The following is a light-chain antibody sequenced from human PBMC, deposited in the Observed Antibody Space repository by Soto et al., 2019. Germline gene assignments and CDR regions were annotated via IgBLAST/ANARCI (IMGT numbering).Light chain of an antibody. CDR3: QSFDSSRIGLL. CDR1: NRDVGSYNL. J-gene: IGLJ2*01. V-gene: IGLV2-14*01. CDR2: EVR. Sequence: QSALTQPASVSGSPGQSITIACTGTNRDVGSYNLVSWYQQRPGEAPKLIISEVRNRPSGISYRFTGSKSGNTASLTISGLQAEDEADYYCQSFDSSRIGLLFGGGTKVTVL.